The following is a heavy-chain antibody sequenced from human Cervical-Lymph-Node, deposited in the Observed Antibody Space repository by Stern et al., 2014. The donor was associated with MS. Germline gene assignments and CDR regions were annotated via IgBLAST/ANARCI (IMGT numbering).Heavy chain of an antibody. Sequence: LVESGGGVVQPGRSLRLSCIASGFTFSNYGMHWVRQAPGKGLGWVATIWHDGSKTYYADSVRGRFTISRDNSKNTLSLQMNSLRVDDTAVYYCVRDWSSNAYKSEDYWGQGTLVTVSS. D-gene: IGHD4-11*01. J-gene: IGHJ4*02. CDR2: IWHDGSKT. CDR1: GFTFSNYG. CDR3: VRDWSSNAYKSEDY. V-gene: IGHV3-33*01.